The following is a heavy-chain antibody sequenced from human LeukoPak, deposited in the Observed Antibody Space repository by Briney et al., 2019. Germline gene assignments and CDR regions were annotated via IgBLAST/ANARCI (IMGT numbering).Heavy chain of an antibody. CDR3: ARGGRSSSWLNWFDP. J-gene: IGHJ5*02. CDR1: GYTFTGYY. Sequence: ASVKVSCKASGYTFTGYYMHWVRQAPGQGLEWMGWINPNSGGTNYAQKFQGRVTMTRDTSISTAYMELSSLRSEDTAVYYCARGGRSSSWLNWFDPWGQGTLVTVSS. CDR2: INPNSGGT. D-gene: IGHD6-13*01. V-gene: IGHV1-2*02.